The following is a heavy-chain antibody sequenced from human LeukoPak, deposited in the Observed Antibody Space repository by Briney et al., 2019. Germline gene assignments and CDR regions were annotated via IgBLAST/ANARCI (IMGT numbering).Heavy chain of an antibody. Sequence: SETLSLTCTVSGGSISSHYWSWIRQPPGKGLEWIGYIYYSGSTNYNPSLKSRVTISVDTSKNQFSLKLSSVTAADTAVYYCARWLQHEDYFDYWGQGTLVTVSS. D-gene: IGHD5-24*01. V-gene: IGHV4-59*11. CDR1: GGSISSHY. CDR2: IYYSGST. CDR3: ARWLQHEDYFDY. J-gene: IGHJ4*02.